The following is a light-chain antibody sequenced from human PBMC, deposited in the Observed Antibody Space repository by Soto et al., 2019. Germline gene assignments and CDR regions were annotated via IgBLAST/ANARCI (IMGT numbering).Light chain of an antibody. J-gene: IGKJ1*01. CDR3: QQRSNWPPSWT. CDR2: DAS. V-gene: IGKV3-11*01. Sequence: EIVLTQSPATLSLSPGERATLSCRASQSVGSYLAWYQHKPGQPPRLLIYDASNRAPGIPARFSGGGSGTDCTLTVSCLEPADVAVYDCQQRSNWPPSWTFGLGTKVEIK. CDR1: QSVGSY.